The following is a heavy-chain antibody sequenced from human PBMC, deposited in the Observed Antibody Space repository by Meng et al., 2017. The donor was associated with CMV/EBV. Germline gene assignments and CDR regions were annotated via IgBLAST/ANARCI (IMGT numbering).Heavy chain of an antibody. CDR1: GFTFSSYS. CDR2: ISSSSSYI. Sequence: GESLKISCAASGFTFSSYSMNWVRQAPGKGLEWVSAISSSSSYIYYADSVKGRFTISRDNAKNSLYLQMNSLRAEDTAVYYCSSKSIVVVPAAIPDDAFDIWGQGTMVTVSS. CDR3: SSKSIVVVPAAIPDDAFDI. D-gene: IGHD2-2*02. J-gene: IGHJ3*02. V-gene: IGHV3-21*01.